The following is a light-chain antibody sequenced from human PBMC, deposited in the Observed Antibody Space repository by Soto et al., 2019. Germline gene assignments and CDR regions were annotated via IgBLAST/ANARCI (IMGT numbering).Light chain of an antibody. V-gene: IGKV1-27*01. CDR3: QKYNQAPWT. CDR2: AAS. J-gene: IGKJ1*01. CDR1: RDIDNS. Sequence: DIQVTQSPPSLSASVGDRVTITCRASRDIDNSLAWYQQMPGKAPKLLIYAASTLQSGVPSRFRGSGSGTSFILTITTLQPEDVATYYCQKYNQAPWTFGQGTKVEV.